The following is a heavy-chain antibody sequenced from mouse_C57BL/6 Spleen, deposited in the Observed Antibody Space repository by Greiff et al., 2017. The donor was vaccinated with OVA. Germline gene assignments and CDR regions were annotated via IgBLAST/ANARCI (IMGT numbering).Heavy chain of an antibody. V-gene: IGHV5-4*01. J-gene: IGHJ4*01. CDR3: ARDLPPTHYYAMDY. Sequence: EVHLVESGGGLVKPGGSLKLSCAASGFTFSSYAMSWVRQTPEKRLEWVATISDGGSYTYYPDNVKGRFTISRNNAKNNLYLQMSHLKSEDTAMYYCARDLPPTHYYAMDYWGQGTSVTVSS. CDR1: GFTFSSYA. CDR2: ISDGGSYT.